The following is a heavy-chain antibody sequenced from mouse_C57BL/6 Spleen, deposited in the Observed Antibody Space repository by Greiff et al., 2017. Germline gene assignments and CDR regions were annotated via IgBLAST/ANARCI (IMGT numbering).Heavy chain of an antibody. CDR1: GFTFSSYT. V-gene: IGHV5-9*01. D-gene: IGHD4-1*02. CDR3: ARHASTGIFDY. CDR2: SSGGGGNT. J-gene: IGHJ2*01. Sequence: EVKLVESGGGLVKPGGSLKLSCAASGFTFSSYTMSWVRQTPEKRLEWVATSSGGGGNTDYPDSVKGRFTISRDTAKNTRYLQMSSLRSEDTALYYCARHASTGIFDYWGQGTTLTVSS.